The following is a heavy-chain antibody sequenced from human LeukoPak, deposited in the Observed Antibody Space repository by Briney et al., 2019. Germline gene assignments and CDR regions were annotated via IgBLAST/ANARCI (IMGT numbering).Heavy chain of an antibody. J-gene: IGHJ4*02. CDR3: ARLGITMVRGVIIYFDY. Sequence: GGSLRLSCAASGFTFSSYAMSWIRQAPGKGLEWVSYISSSSSYTNYADSVKGRFTISRDNAKNSLYLQMNSLRAEDTAVYYCARLGITMVRGVIIYFDYWGQGTLVTVSS. D-gene: IGHD3-10*01. CDR1: GFTFSSYA. CDR2: ISSSSSYT. V-gene: IGHV3-11*03.